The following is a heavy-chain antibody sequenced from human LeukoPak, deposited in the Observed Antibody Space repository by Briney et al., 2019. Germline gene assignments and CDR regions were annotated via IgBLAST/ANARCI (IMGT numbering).Heavy chain of an antibody. CDR1: GFSFSIYF. D-gene: IGHD3-16*01. J-gene: IGHJ4*02. Sequence: GGSLRLSCAASGFSFSIYFMNWVRQAPGRGLEWVSSISRTSEYIHYADSVRGRFAIPRDNAKNSVYLQMNSLSAEHTAVYFCAGGGDFDYWGQGILVTVSA. CDR2: ISRTSEYI. V-gene: IGHV3-21*01. CDR3: AGGGDFDY.